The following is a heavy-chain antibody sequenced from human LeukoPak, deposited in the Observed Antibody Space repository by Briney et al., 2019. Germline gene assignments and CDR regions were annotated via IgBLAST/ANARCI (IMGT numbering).Heavy chain of an antibody. Sequence: PGGCLRLSSAASGVTLVDYAMYSVPHALGKGVGRVSLISGDGGRTYYADSVKGRFTISRDNSKNSLYLQMNSLRTEDTGLYYCAKDYGRVGVVIFDYWGQGTLVTVSS. CDR2: ISGDGGRT. CDR3: AKDYGRVGVVIFDY. V-gene: IGHV3-43*02. CDR1: GVTLVDYA. J-gene: IGHJ4*02. D-gene: IGHD3-3*01.